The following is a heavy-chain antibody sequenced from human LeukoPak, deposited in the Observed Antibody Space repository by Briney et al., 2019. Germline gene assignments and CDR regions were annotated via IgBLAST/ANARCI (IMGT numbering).Heavy chain of an antibody. J-gene: IGHJ4*02. D-gene: IGHD4-17*01. CDR3: ARLTTDDNFDY. CDR2: MNPNSGNT. Sequence: ASVKVSCKASGYTFTSYDINWVRQATGQGLEWMGWMNPNSGNTGYAQKFQGRVTITRNTSISTAYMELSSLRSEDTAVYYCARLTTDDNFDYWGQGTLVTVSS. V-gene: IGHV1-8*03. CDR1: GYTFTSYD.